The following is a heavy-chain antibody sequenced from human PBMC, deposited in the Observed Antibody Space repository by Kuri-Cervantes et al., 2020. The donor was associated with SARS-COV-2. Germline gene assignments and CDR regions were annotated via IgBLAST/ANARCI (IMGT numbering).Heavy chain of an antibody. V-gene: IGHV4-39*01. CDR1: GGSISSSSYY. CDR2: IYYSGST. CDR3: ARGGTFGGVIASYNWFGP. D-gene: IGHD3-16*02. Sequence: SETLSLTCTVSGGSISSSSYYWGWIRQPPGKGLEWIGSIYYSGSTYYNPSLKSRVTISVDTSKNQFSLKLSSVTAADTAVYYCARGGTFGGVIASYNWFGPWGQGTLVTVSS. J-gene: IGHJ5*02.